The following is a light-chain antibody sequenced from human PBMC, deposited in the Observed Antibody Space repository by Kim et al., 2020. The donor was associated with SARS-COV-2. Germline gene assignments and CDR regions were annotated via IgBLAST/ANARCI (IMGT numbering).Light chain of an antibody. CDR3: SSYTDGKTYV. J-gene: IGLJ1*01. V-gene: IGLV2-14*03. Sequence: GRSFSSSCNEPSSDVAAYKYVSWYQHHPGKAPNLMIYDVNKRPSGVSTRFSGSKSGSTAFLSLSELQAEDEADYYCSSYTDGKTYVFASGTKVAVL. CDR2: DVN. CDR1: SSDVAAYKY.